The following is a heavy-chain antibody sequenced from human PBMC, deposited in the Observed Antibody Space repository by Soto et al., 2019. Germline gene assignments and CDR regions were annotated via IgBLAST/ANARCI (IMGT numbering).Heavy chain of an antibody. D-gene: IGHD6-13*01. CDR3: ARVDKYSISWCMDY. CDR1: GGSVSSGSYY. V-gene: IGHV4-61*01. CDR2: IYYSGST. Sequence: SETLSLTCTVSGGSVSSGSYYWSWIRQPPGKGLEWIGYIYYSGSTNYNPSLKSRVTISVDTSKNQFSLKLSSVTAADTAVYYCARVDKYSISWCMDYWGQGTLVTVSS. J-gene: IGHJ4*02.